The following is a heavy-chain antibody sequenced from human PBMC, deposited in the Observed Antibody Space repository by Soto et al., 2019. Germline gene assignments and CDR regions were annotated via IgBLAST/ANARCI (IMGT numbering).Heavy chain of an antibody. Sequence: HPGGSLRLSCAASGFTFSSYAMSWVRQAPGKGLEWVSAISGSGGSTYYADSVKGRFTISRDNSKNTLYLQMNSLRAEDTAVYYCAKIRSGSYYARRAFDIWGQGTMVTVSS. J-gene: IGHJ3*02. CDR3: AKIRSGSYYARRAFDI. CDR2: ISGSGGST. CDR1: GFTFSSYA. V-gene: IGHV3-23*01. D-gene: IGHD1-26*01.